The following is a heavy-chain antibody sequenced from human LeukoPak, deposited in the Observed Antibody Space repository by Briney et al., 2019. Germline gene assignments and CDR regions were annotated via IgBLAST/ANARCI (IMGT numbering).Heavy chain of an antibody. J-gene: IGHJ5*02. D-gene: IGHD5-24*01. Sequence: SETLSLTCTVSGGSISSGGYYWSWIRQHPGKGLEWIGYIYYSGSTYYNPSLKSRVTISVDTSKNQFSLKLSSVTAADTAVYYCARGPRDGWFDPWGQGTLVTVSS. CDR2: IYYSGST. CDR1: GGSISSGGYY. V-gene: IGHV4-31*03. CDR3: ARGPRDGWFDP.